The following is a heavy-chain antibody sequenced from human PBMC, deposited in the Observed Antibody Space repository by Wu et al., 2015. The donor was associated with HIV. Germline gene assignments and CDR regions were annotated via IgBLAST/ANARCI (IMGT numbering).Heavy chain of an antibody. D-gene: IGHD3-22*01. CDR1: GYTFTSYG. CDR2: ISAYNGNT. J-gene: IGHJ5*02. CDR3: ARDQHYYYDSRGNWFDP. Sequence: QVQLVQSGAEVKKPGASVKVSCKASGYTFTSYGISWVRQAPGQGLEWMGWISAYNGNTNYAQKLQGRVTMTTDTSTSTAYMELRSLRSDDTAVYYCARDQHYYYDSRGNWFDPWAREPWSPSPQ. V-gene: IGHV1-18*01.